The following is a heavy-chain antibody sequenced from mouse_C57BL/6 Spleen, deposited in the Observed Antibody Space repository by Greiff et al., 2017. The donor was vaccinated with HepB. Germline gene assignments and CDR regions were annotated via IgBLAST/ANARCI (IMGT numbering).Heavy chain of an antibody. J-gene: IGHJ2*01. Sequence: EVKLMESGGGLVQPGGSLSLSCAASGFTFTDYYMSWVRQPPGKALEWLGFIRNKANGYTTEYSASVKGRFTISRDNSQSILYLQMNALRAEDSATYYCARAYGSTWGYFDYWGQGTTLTVSS. CDR3: ARAYGSTWGYFDY. CDR2: IRNKANGYTT. V-gene: IGHV7-3*01. D-gene: IGHD1-1*01. CDR1: GFTFTDYY.